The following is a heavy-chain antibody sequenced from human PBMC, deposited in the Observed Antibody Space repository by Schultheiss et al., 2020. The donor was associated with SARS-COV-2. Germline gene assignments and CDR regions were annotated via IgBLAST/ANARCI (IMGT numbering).Heavy chain of an antibody. J-gene: IGHJ4*02. CDR2: ISSSSSTI. CDR1: GFTFSSYS. D-gene: IGHD6-19*01. Sequence: GGSLRLSCAASGFTFSSYSMNWVRQAPGKGLEWVSYISSSSSTIYYADSVKGRFTISRDNAKNSLYLQMNSLRAEDTAVYYCAKESSGWYVVRDGYFDYWGQGTLVTVSS. CDR3: AKESSGWYVVRDGYFDY. V-gene: IGHV3-48*01.